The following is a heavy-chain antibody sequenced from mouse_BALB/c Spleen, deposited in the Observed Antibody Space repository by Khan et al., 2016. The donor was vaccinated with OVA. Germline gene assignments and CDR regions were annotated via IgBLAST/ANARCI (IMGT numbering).Heavy chain of an antibody. CDR2: IRLKSNNYAT. J-gene: IGHJ3*01. Sequence: EVKLEESGGGLVQPGGSMKLSCVASGFTFSNYWMNWVRQSPEKGLEWVAEIRLKSNNYATHYAESVKGRFTISRDDSKSGVYLQMNNLRAEDTGIYYCPLPPWVAYWGQGTLVNVSA. CDR3: PLPPWVAY. V-gene: IGHV6-6*02. CDR1: GFTFSNYW.